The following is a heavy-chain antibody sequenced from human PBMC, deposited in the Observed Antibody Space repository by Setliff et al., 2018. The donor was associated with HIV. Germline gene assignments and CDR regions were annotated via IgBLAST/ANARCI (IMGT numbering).Heavy chain of an antibody. J-gene: IGHJ6*03. Sequence: SETLSLTCAVYGGSFSGYCWSWIRQPPGKGLEWIGEMQHSGRTNYNPSLRSRVTTSVDTSKSQFSLKLSSVTAADTAVYYCARVSCSSWYFIPLYYYYSMDVWGKGTTVTVSS. CDR3: ARVSCSSWYFIPLYYYYSMDV. CDR2: MQHSGRT. D-gene: IGHD6-13*01. V-gene: IGHV4-34*01. CDR1: GGSFSGYC.